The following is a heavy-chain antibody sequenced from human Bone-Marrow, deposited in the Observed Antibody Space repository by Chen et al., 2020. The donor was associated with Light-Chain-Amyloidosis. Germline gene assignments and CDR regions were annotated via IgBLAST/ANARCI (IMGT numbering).Heavy chain of an antibody. Sequence: EVQLDRSGPGGNRRGEALNSSGNGTGYPFPHYWMGWARQMPGKALEWMGVIYPDDSDARYSPSFEGQVTISADKSITTAYLQWRSLKASDTAMYYCARRRDGYNFDYWGQGTLVTVSS. CDR1: GYPFPHYW. J-gene: IGHJ4*02. D-gene: IGHD5-12*01. V-gene: IGHV5-51*01. CDR2: IYPDDSDA. CDR3: ARRRDGYNFDY.